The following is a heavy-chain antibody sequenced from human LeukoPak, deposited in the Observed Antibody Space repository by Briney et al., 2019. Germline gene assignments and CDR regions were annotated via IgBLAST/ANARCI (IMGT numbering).Heavy chain of an antibody. CDR3: ARVVEYYDSSGPGIFDY. Sequence: SETLSLTCTVSGGSISSSSYYWGWIRQPPGKGLEWIGSIYYSGSTYYNPSLKSRVTISVDTSKNQFSLKLSSVTAADTAVYYCARVVEYYDSSGPGIFDYWGQGTLVTVSS. J-gene: IGHJ4*02. CDR2: IYYSGST. CDR1: GGSISSSSYY. D-gene: IGHD3-22*01. V-gene: IGHV4-39*01.